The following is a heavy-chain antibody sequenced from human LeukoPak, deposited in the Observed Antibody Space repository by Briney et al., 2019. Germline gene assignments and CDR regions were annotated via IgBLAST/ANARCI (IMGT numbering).Heavy chain of an antibody. D-gene: IGHD3-9*01. CDR2: INYSGST. CDR3: ATQTGYYNPFDN. Sequence: EWIGYINYSGSTNYNPSLKSRVTISVDTSKTQFSLKLSSVTAADTAVYYCATQTGYYNPFDNRGQGTLVTVSS. J-gene: IGHJ4*02. V-gene: IGHV4-59*01.